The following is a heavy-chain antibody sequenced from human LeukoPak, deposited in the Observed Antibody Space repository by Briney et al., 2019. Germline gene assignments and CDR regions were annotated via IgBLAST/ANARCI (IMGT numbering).Heavy chain of an antibody. D-gene: IGHD2-21*02. CDR2: IYPGDSDT. CDR1: GYSFTSYW. J-gene: IGHJ4*02. CDR3: ARYCGGDCYSRGEVDY. V-gene: IGHV5-51*01. Sequence: PGESLKISCKGSGYSFTSYWIGWVRQMPGKGLEWMGIIYPGDSDTRYSPSFQGQVTISADKSISTAYLQWSSLKASDTAMYYCARYCGGDCYSRGEVDYWGQGTLVTVSS.